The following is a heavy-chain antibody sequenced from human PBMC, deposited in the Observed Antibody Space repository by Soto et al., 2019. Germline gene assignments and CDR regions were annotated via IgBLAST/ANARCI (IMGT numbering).Heavy chain of an antibody. CDR1: GYTFTNYG. Sequence: QVQLVQSGAEVKKPGASVKVSCKASGYTFTNYGISWVRQAPGQGLEWMGWISAYNGNTKYAQKLQGRVTMTTDTSTCTAYMDLRSLRSDDTAVYYCARGVGSGSYYNQYNWFDPWGQGTLVTVSS. CDR3: ARGVGSGSYYNQYNWFDP. J-gene: IGHJ5*02. D-gene: IGHD3-10*01. CDR2: ISAYNGNT. V-gene: IGHV1-18*01.